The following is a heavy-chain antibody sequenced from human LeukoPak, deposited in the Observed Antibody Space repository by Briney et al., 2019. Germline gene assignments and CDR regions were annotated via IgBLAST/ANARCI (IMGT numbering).Heavy chain of an antibody. J-gene: IGHJ4*02. D-gene: IGHD6-13*01. CDR3: ARGREGIAAS. Sequence: CTVSGVSISXYXXXXIXQPPGXXXEWVGYIYYSGSTNYTPSLKSRVTISVDASKNQFSLKLSSVTAADTAVYYCARGREGIAASWGQGTLVTVSS. CDR1: GVSISXYX. CDR2: IYYSGST. V-gene: IGHV4-59*01.